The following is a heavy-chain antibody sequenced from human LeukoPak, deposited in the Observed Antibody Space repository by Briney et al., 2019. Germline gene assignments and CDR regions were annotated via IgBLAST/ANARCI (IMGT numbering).Heavy chain of an antibody. CDR3: ARTYYYDSSGYYY. D-gene: IGHD3-22*01. V-gene: IGHV4-61*02. CDR1: GGSISSGSYY. Sequence: PSETLSLTCTVSGGSISSGSYYWSWIRQPAGKGLEWIGRIYTSGSTNYNPSLKSRVTISVDTSKNQFSLKLSSVTAADTAVYYCARTYYYDSSGYYYWGQGTLVTVSS. CDR2: IYTSGST. J-gene: IGHJ4*02.